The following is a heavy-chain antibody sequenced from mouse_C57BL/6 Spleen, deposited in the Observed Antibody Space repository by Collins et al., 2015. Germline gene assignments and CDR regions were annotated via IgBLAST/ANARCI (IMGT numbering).Heavy chain of an antibody. D-gene: IGHD2-4*01. Sequence: DVQLQESGPGLVKPSQSLSLTCTVTGYSITSDYAWNWIRQFPGNKLEWMGYISYSGSTSYNPSLKSRISITRDTSKNQFFLQLNSVTTEDTATYYCARGLTMIRGAWFAYWGQGTLVIVSA. CDR3: ARGLTMIRGAWFAY. V-gene: IGHV3-2*02. CDR1: GYSITSDYA. J-gene: IGHJ3*01. CDR2: ISYSGST.